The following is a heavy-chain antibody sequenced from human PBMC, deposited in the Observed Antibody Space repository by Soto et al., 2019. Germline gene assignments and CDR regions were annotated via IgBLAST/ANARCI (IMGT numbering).Heavy chain of an antibody. V-gene: IGHV1-69*06. CDR2: IIPIFGTA. Sequence: ASVKVSCKASGYSFTDYHIHWVRQAPGQGLEWLGGIIPIFGTAKFAQKFQGRVTITADKSTSIAYMELRSLKSEDTAVYYCARAAHSGYDWEYNWFDPWGQGTLVTVSS. CDR1: GYSFTDYH. J-gene: IGHJ5*02. CDR3: ARAAHSGYDWEYNWFDP. D-gene: IGHD5-12*01.